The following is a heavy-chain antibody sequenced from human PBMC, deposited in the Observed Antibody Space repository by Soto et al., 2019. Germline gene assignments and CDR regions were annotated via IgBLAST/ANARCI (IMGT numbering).Heavy chain of an antibody. CDR1: GYTFTSYA. D-gene: IGHD3-22*01. CDR3: ARDYYDRHYYYYYGMDV. Sequence: ASVKVSCKASGYTFTSYAMHWVRQAPGQRLEWMGWINAGNGNTKYSQKFQGRVTITRDTSASTAYMELSSLRSEDTAVYYCARDYYDRHYYYYYGMDVWGQGTTVNVSS. V-gene: IGHV1-3*01. CDR2: INAGNGNT. J-gene: IGHJ6*02.